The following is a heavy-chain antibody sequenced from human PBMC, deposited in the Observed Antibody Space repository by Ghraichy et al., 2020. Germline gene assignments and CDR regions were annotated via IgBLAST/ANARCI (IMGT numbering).Heavy chain of an antibody. Sequence: LSLTCAASGFTFDDYTMHWVRQAPGKGLEWVSLISWDGSTYYADSVKGRFTISRDNSKNSLYLQMNSLRTEDTALYYCAKDGGYSYGYGTLDYWGQGTLVTVSS. J-gene: IGHJ4*02. D-gene: IGHD5-18*01. CDR3: AKDGGYSYGYGTLDY. CDR1: GFTFDDYT. V-gene: IGHV3-43*01. CDR2: ISWDGST.